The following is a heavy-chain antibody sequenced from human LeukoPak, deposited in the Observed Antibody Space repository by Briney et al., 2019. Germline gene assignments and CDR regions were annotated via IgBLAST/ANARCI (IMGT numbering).Heavy chain of an antibody. Sequence: ASVKVSCKASGYTFTSYDINWVRQATGQGLGWMGWMNPNSGNTGYAQKFQGRVTMTRNTSISTAYMELGSLRSEDTAVYYCARGLGFYGSGSYSDYWGQGTLVTVSS. CDR3: ARGLGFYGSGSYSDY. CDR2: MNPNSGNT. CDR1: GYTFTSYD. D-gene: IGHD3-10*01. J-gene: IGHJ4*02. V-gene: IGHV1-8*01.